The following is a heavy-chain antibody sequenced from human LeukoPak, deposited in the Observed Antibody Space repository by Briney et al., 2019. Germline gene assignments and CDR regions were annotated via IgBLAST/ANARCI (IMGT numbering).Heavy chain of an antibody. CDR1: GCTFSSYS. J-gene: IGHJ3*02. V-gene: IGHV3-21*01. D-gene: IGHD3-22*01. CDR3: ARDPYYYDSSGYYLNAFDI. Sequence: GGSLRLSCAASGCTFSSYSKNWVRQAPGKGLKWVSSISSSSYIYYADSVKGRFTISRDNAKNSLYLQMNSLRAEDTAVYYCARDPYYYDSSGYYLNAFDIWGQGTMVTVSS. CDR2: ISSSSYI.